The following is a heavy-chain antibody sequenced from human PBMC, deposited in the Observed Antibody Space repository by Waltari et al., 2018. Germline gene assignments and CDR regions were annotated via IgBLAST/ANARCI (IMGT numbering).Heavy chain of an antibody. V-gene: IGHV3-30-3*02. Sequence: QVQLVQSGGGVAQPGTSLRLSCTPSGFTFKSFSMFWVHQAPGRGMEWVSLISHDGANEHDADSVKGRFTISRDSSKGALYLQMNNLRPEDTAVYFCAKSRSLFYYYALDVWGQGTTVVVSS. D-gene: IGHD2-2*01. CDR1: GFTFKSFS. J-gene: IGHJ6*02. CDR2: ISHDGANE. CDR3: AKSRSLFYYYALDV.